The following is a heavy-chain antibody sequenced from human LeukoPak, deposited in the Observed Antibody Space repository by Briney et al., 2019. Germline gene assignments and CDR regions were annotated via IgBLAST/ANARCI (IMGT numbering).Heavy chain of an antibody. CDR1: GGSISSGDYY. V-gene: IGHV4-30-4*01. CDR3: ARDTTIAAAEWGAFDI. J-gene: IGHJ3*02. D-gene: IGHD6-13*01. Sequence: PSETLSLTCTVSGGSISSGDYYWSWIRQPPGKGLEWIGYIYYSGSTYYNPSLKSRVTISVDTSKNQFSLKLSSVTAADTAVYYCARDTTIAAAEWGAFDIWGQGTMVTVSS. CDR2: IYYSGST.